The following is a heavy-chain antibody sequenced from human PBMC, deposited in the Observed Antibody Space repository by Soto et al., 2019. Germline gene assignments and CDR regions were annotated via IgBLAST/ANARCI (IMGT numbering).Heavy chain of an antibody. CDR2: INHSGST. V-gene: IGHV4-34*01. CDR1: GGSFSGYY. D-gene: IGHD3-10*01. J-gene: IGHJ4*02. Sequence: NPSETLSLTCAVYGGSFSGYYWSWIRQPPGKGLEWIGEINHSGSTNYNPSLKSRVTISVDTSKNQFSLKLSSVTAADTAVYYCASTFMVRGVIMSHQYYFDYWGQGTLVTGSA. CDR3: ASTFMVRGVIMSHQYYFDY.